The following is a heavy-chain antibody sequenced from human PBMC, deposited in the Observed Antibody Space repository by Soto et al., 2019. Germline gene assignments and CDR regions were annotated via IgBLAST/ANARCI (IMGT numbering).Heavy chain of an antibody. V-gene: IGHV3-48*03. CDR3: ARVGVVGARSLDF. J-gene: IGHJ4*02. Sequence: EVQLVESGGGLVQPGGSLRLSCAASGFTFSSYEMNWVRQAPGKGLEWVSYISSNGRTIDYADSVKSRFTISRDNAKKSRYRQFNSLRAEETAVYYCARVGVVGARSLDFWGQGTLVTVSS. D-gene: IGHD1-26*01. CDR2: ISSNGRTI. CDR1: GFTFSSYE.